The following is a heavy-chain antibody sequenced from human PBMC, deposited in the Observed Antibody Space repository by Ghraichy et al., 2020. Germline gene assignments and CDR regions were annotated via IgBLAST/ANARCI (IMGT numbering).Heavy chain of an antibody. V-gene: IGHV4-59*01. Sequence: SETLSLTCTVSGGSISSYYWSWIRQPPGKGLEWIGYIYYSGSTNYNPSLKSRVTISVDTSKNQFSLKLSSVTAADTAVYYCAGYFDWLGGDYYYYGMDVWGQGTTVTVSS. J-gene: IGHJ6*02. CDR3: AGYFDWLGGDYYYYGMDV. CDR1: GGSISSYY. D-gene: IGHD3-9*01. CDR2: IYYSGST.